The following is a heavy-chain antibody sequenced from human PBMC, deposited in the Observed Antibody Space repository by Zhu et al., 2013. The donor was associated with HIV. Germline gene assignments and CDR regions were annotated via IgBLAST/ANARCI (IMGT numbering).Heavy chain of an antibody. CDR1: GFTFTDYV. J-gene: IGHJ5*02. CDR3: VRDPITEGRWRFDP. Sequence: QVQLVQSGAEVKEPGASVRVSCKTSGFTFTDYVIHWVRQAPGQGLEWMGWLRPNDGGTTYAQKFQGRVTMTRDTSISTAYMELSRLRSEDTAVYYCVRDPITEGRWRFDPWGQGTLVTVSS. D-gene: IGHD3-16*01. V-gene: IGHV1-2*02. CDR2: LRPNDGGT.